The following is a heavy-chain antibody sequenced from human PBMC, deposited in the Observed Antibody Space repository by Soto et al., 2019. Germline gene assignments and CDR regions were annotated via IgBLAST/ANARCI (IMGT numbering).Heavy chain of an antibody. J-gene: IGHJ6*02. CDR1: GGTFSSYA. D-gene: IGHD1-26*01. CDR2: IIPIFGTA. V-gene: IGHV1-69*12. Sequence: QVQLVQSGAEVKKPGSSVKVSCKASGGTFSSYAISWVRQAPGQGLEWMGGIIPIFGTANYAQKFQGRVTITADEFTSTAYMELSSLRSEDTDVYYCARGRVVGATKTYYYYGMDVWGQGTTVTVSS. CDR3: ARGRVVGATKTYYYYGMDV.